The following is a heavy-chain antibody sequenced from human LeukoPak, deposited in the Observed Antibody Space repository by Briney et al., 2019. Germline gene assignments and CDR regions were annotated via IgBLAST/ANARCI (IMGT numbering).Heavy chain of an antibody. J-gene: IGHJ4*02. CDR3: ARGRTMAAGGANLDS. CDR1: GYTFTTYY. D-gene: IGHD4/OR15-4a*01. Sequence: ASVKVSCKSSGYTFTTYYIHRVRQAPGQGLEWMGRINPNTGGTHYAQKFQGRVTMTKDTPISTSYMELNSLTSDDTAVYFCARGRTMAAGGANLDSWGQGNLVTVSS. CDR2: INPNTGGT. V-gene: IGHV1-2*06.